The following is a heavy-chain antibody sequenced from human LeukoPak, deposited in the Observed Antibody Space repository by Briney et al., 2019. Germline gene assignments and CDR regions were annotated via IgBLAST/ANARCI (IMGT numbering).Heavy chain of an antibody. J-gene: IGHJ4*02. CDR2: IYPRDGST. V-gene: IGHV1-46*01. Sequence: ASVKVSCKASGYTFTSNYIHWVRQAPGQGLEWMGMIYPRDGSTSYAQKFQGRVTVTRDTSTSTVHMELSGLRSEDTAVYYCARDQEGFDHWGQGTLVTVSS. CDR1: GYTFTSNY. CDR3: ARDQEGFDH.